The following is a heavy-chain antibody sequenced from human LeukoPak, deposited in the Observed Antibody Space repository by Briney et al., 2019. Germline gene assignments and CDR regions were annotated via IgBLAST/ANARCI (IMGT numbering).Heavy chain of an antibody. D-gene: IGHD3-16*01. J-gene: IGHJ6*02. CDR3: ARGGGLDV. CDR1: GFIFSSYW. CDR2: INPNGNVI. V-gene: IGHV3-7*03. Sequence: GGSLRLSCAASGFIFSSYWMNWARQAPGKGLEWVATINPNGNVIYYVDSVMGRFTISRDNAKNSLFLQMSNLRAEDTAVYFCARGGGLDVWGQGATVTVSS.